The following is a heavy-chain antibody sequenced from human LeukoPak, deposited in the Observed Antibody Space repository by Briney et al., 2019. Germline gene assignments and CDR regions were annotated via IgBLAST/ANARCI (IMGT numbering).Heavy chain of an antibody. D-gene: IGHD4-17*01. CDR1: GFTFSNYA. V-gene: IGHV3-23*01. CDR3: AKALGITVTTPDAFDI. Sequence: GGSLRLSCAASGFTFSNYAMSWVRQAPGKGLEWVSAISGSGGSTYYADSVKGRFTISRDNSKNTLYLQMNSLRAEDTAVYYCAKALGITVTTPDAFDIWGQGTMVTVSS. CDR2: ISGSGGST. J-gene: IGHJ3*02.